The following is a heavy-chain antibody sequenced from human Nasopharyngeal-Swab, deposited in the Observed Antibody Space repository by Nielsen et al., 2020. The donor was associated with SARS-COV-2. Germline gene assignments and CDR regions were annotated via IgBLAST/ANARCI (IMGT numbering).Heavy chain of an antibody. CDR3: ARVFGVVNPYYYYYYMDV. CDR1: GGSISSYY. D-gene: IGHD3-3*01. Sequence: SETLSLTCTVSGGSISSYYWSWIRQPPGKGLEWIGYIYYSGSTYYNPSLKSRVTISVDTSKNQFSLKLSSVTAADTAVYYCARVFGVVNPYYYYYYMDVWGKGTTVTVSS. V-gene: IGHV4-59*08. J-gene: IGHJ6*03. CDR2: IYYSGST.